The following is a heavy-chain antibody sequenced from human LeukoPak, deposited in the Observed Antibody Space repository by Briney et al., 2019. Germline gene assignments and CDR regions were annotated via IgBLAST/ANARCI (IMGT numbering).Heavy chain of an antibody. V-gene: IGHV3-30*02. CDR3: AKDIAYYDSSGYNPFDY. D-gene: IGHD3-22*01. CDR1: GFTFSSYG. CDR2: IRYDGSNK. Sequence: GGSLRLSCAASGFTFSSYGMHWVRQAPGKGLEWVAFIRYDGSNKYYADSVKGRFTISRDNSKNTLYLQMNSLRAEDTAVYYCAKDIAYYDSSGYNPFDYWGQGTLVTVSS. J-gene: IGHJ4*02.